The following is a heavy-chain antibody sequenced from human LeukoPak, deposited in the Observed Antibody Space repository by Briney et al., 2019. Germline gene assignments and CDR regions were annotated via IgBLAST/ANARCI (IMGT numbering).Heavy chain of an antibody. CDR1: GGSIRSASW. CDR2: ISLRGLT. D-gene: IGHD3-3*01. CDR3: TRYDGSFRPFGY. V-gene: IGHV4-4*02. J-gene: IGHJ4*01. Sequence: PSETHLLNCGFSGGSIRSASWWGRVRQPPGQGLEWIGEISLRGLTNYNPSLKSRVTMSLDKSQNLLSLNLTSVTVADTAVNHCTRYDGSFRPFGYWGPGTLVTGSS.